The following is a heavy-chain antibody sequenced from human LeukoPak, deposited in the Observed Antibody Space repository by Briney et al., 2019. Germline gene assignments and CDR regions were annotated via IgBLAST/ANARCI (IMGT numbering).Heavy chain of an antibody. V-gene: IGHV4-38-2*01. Sequence: SETLPLTCGVSGYSISSGYYWGWIWQPPGKGLEWIGSIHHSGSTYYNPSLKSRVTISVDTSKNQFSLKLSSVTAADTAVYYCARHKWYCSSSSCYTFDYWGQGALVTVSS. CDR3: ARHKWYCSSSSCYTFDY. CDR2: IHHSGST. J-gene: IGHJ4*02. CDR1: GYSISSGYY. D-gene: IGHD2-2*02.